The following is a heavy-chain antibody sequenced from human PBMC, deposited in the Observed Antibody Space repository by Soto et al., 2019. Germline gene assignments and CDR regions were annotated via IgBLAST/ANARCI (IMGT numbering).Heavy chain of an antibody. Sequence: GGSLRLSCEASGFTLRNYAMTWIRQAPGKGLDWVSLISANDVGTYYAESVKTRFTISTDQSRNTVYLQMDSLRADDTAIYYCAKAKNDKNWDKRRPFDYWGQGTLVTVSS. V-gene: IGHV3-23*01. J-gene: IGHJ4*02. CDR2: ISANDVGT. CDR3: AKAKNDKNWDKRRPFDY. CDR1: GFTLRNYA. D-gene: IGHD7-27*01.